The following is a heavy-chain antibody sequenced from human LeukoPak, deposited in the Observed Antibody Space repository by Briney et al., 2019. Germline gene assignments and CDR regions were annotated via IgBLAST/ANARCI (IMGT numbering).Heavy chain of an antibody. CDR2: ISSSSTYI. J-gene: IGHJ6*01. CDR1: GFTFSSYS. CDR3: ARNTITGYYYGMDV. Sequence: GGSLRLSCAASGFTFSSYSMNWVRQAPGKGLEWVSSISSSSTYIYYADSVKGRFTISRDNAKNSLYLQMNSLRAEDTAVFYCARNTITGYYYGMDVXXXXXTVTVSS. D-gene: IGHD3-10*01. V-gene: IGHV3-21*01.